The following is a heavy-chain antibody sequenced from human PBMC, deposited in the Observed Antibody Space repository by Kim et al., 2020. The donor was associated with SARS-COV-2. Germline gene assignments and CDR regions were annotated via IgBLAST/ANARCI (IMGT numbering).Heavy chain of an antibody. CDR3: ARDLTVGVRGVISTGVWY. CDR1: GYTFTSYA. J-gene: IGHJ4*02. D-gene: IGHD3-10*01. CDR2: INTNTGNP. V-gene: IGHV7-4-1*02. Sequence: ASVKVSCKASGYTFTSYAMNWVRQAPGQGLEWIGWINTNTGNPTYAQGFTGRFVFSLDTSVSTAYLQISSLKAEDTAVYYCARDLTVGVRGVISTGVWYWGQGTLVTVSS.